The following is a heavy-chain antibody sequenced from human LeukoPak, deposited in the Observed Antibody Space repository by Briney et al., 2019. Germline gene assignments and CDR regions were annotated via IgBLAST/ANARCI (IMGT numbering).Heavy chain of an antibody. CDR1: GYTFTGYY. CDR2: INPNSGGT. Sequence: ASVKVSCKASGYTFTGYYMHWVRQAPGQGLEWMGWINPNSGGTNYAQKFQGRVTMTRDTSIGTAYMELSRLRSDDTAVYYCARVVLVPAASRFDPWGQGTLVTVSS. V-gene: IGHV1-2*02. CDR3: ARVVLVPAASRFDP. J-gene: IGHJ5*02. D-gene: IGHD2-2*01.